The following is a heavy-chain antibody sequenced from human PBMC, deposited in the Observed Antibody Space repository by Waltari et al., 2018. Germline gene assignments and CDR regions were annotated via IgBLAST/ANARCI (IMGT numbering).Heavy chain of an antibody. Sequence: EVQLLESGGGLVQPGGSLRLSCAASGFTFSTYALTWVRQAPGKGLAWVSVISSGGSSTYYADSVKGRFIISRDNSKNTPYLQMNSLRVEDTALYYCAKDWDGSRWYGTFDSWGQGTMVTVSS. CDR3: AKDWDGSRWYGTFDS. CDR2: ISSGGSST. V-gene: IGHV3-23*03. J-gene: IGHJ3*02. CDR1: GFTFSTYA. D-gene: IGHD6-13*01.